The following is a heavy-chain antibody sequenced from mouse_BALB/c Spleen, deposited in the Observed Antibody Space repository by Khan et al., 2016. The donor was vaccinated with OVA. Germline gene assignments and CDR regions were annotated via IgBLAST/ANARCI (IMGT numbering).Heavy chain of an antibody. CDR3: AQAARMNY. V-gene: IGHV3-2*02. CDR1: GYSFTSGYV. Sequence: EVQLQESGPGLVKPSQSLSLTCTVTGYSFTSGYVWYWLRQSPGNKLEWMGYISYSGSTNYKPFLKSRISITGDTSKNQFFLQLNFVTTEDTATYSCAQAARMNYWGQGTTLTVSS. D-gene: IGHD1-2*01. CDR2: ISYSGST. J-gene: IGHJ2*01.